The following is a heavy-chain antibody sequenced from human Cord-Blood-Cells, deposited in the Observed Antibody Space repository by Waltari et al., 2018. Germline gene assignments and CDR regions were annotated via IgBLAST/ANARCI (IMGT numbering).Heavy chain of an antibody. D-gene: IGHD1-26*01. V-gene: IGHV1-69*01. J-gene: IGHJ5*02. CDR3: ASTPTTRHWFDP. CDR1: GGTFSSYA. CDR2: ISPIFGKA. Sequence: QVQLVQSGAEVKKPGSSVKVSCKASGGTFSSYAISWVRQAPGQGLEWMGGISPIFGKANYAQKFQGRVTITADESTSTAYMELSSLRSEDTAVYYCASTPTTRHWFDPWGQGTLVTVSS.